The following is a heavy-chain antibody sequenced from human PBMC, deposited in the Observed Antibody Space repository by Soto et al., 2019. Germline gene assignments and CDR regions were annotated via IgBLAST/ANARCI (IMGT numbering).Heavy chain of an antibody. CDR1: GGSISSYY. CDR3: ARDPIPRACGMDV. Sequence: TLSLTCTVSGGSISSYYWSWIRQPPGKGLEWIGYIYYSGSTNYNPSLKSRVTISVDTSKNQFSLKLSSVTAADTAVYYCARDPIPRACGMDVWGQGTTVTVSS. V-gene: IGHV4-59*01. CDR2: IYYSGST. J-gene: IGHJ6*02. D-gene: IGHD2-2*02.